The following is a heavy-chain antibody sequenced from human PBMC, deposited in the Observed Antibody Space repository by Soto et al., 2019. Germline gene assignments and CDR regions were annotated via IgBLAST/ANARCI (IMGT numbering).Heavy chain of an antibody. D-gene: IGHD2-15*01. J-gene: IGHJ4*02. CDR3: ARDPPHGGTSSWDADS. Sequence: GGSLRLSCEASGFIFTTNSMNWVRQVPGKGLQWLSSISSSGTFKSYGDSVKGRFTISRDNAKNSLFLQMNNLSGEDTGLYYCARDPPHGGTSSWDADSWGPGTLVTVSS. CDR2: ISSSGTFK. CDR1: GFIFTTNS. V-gene: IGHV3-21*01.